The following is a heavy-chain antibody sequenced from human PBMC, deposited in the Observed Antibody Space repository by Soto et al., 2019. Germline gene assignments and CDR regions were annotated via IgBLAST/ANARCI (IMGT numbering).Heavy chain of an antibody. CDR2: IYPGDSDT. D-gene: IGHD3-10*01. CDR1: GYSFTSYW. V-gene: IGHV5-51*01. Sequence: GESLKISCKGSGYSFTSYWIGWVRQMPGKGLEWMGIIYPGDSDTRYSPSFQGQVTISADKSISTAYLQWSSLKASDTAMYYCARHGDDYYGSGSYRRNYYYYYYMDVWGKGTTVTVSS. J-gene: IGHJ6*03. CDR3: ARHGDDYYGSGSYRRNYYYYYYMDV.